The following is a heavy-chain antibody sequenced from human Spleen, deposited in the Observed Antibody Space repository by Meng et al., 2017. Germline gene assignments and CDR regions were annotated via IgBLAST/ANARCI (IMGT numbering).Heavy chain of an antibody. V-gene: IGHV1-2*02. Sequence: LVQYGAEVKKPGASVKVSCKASGYTFTDYYIHGVRQAPGQGLEWMGWINPNSGGSNYAQNFQGRVTMTRDTSISTAYMELSSLRSDDTAVYFCARGLVTMIVVDIWGQGTMVTVSS. CDR2: INPNSGGS. CDR1: GYTFTDYY. J-gene: IGHJ3*02. CDR3: ARGLVTMIVVDI. D-gene: IGHD3-22*01.